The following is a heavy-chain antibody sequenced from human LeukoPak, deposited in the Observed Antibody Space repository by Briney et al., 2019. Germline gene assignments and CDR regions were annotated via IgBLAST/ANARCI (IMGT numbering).Heavy chain of an antibody. CDR2: ISASGGST. CDR3: AKCYRGVVPDAFDI. D-gene: IGHD1-14*01. J-gene: IGHJ3*02. V-gene: IGHV3-23*01. CDR1: GFTFSSFA. Sequence: GGSLRLSCAASGFTFSSFAMSWVRQAPGKGLEWISVISASGGSTYYADSVKGRFTISRDNSKNTLYLQMNSLRAEDTAVYYCAKCYRGVVPDAFDIWGQGTMVTVSS.